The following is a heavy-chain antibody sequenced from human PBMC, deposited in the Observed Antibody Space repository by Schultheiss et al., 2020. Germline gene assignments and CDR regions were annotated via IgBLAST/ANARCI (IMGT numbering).Heavy chain of an antibody. V-gene: IGHV4-38-2*01. CDR2: IYHSGST. J-gene: IGHJ4*02. D-gene: IGHD3-22*01. CDR1: GYSISSGYY. Sequence: SETLSLTCAVSGYSISSGYYWGWIRQPPGKGLEWIGEIYHSGSTNYNPSLKSRVTISVDTSKNQFSLKLSSVTAADTAVYYCASQPTTYYYDSSGYTFFDYWGQGTLVTVSS. CDR3: ASQPTTYYYDSSGYTFFDY.